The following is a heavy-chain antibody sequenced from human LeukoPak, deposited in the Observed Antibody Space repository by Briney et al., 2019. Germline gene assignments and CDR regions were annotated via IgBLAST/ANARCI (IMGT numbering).Heavy chain of an antibody. D-gene: IGHD3-10*01. CDR3: AKDGRFGES. CDR1: GLIFSSYS. CDR2: IRYDGSNK. Sequence: PGGSLRLSCAASGLIFSSYSMNWLRQAPGKGLEWVAFIRYDGSNKYYADSVKGRFTISRDNSKNTLYLQMNSLRAEDTAVYYCAKDGRFGESWGQGTLVTVSS. V-gene: IGHV3-30*02. J-gene: IGHJ5*02.